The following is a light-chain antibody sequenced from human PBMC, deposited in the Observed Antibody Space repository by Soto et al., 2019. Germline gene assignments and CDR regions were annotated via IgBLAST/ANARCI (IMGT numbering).Light chain of an antibody. J-gene: IGLJ2*01. Sequence: QAVVTQPPSASGTPGQRVIISCSGSSSNIGSNTVNWYQQLPGTAPKLLIYSYSQRPSGVPDRFSGSRSGTSASLAISGLQSEDEADYYCAVWDDSLNGVVFGGGTKLTVL. CDR2: SYS. V-gene: IGLV1-44*01. CDR1: SSNIGSNT. CDR3: AVWDDSLNGVV.